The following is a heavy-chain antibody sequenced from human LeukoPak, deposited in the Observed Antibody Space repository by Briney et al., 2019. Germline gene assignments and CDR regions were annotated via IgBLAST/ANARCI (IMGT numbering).Heavy chain of an antibody. CDR1: GYTFTGYY. CDR3: AKYGKGGGSYYNEYYYYYYMDV. J-gene: IGHJ6*03. CDR2: IGSRGGST. D-gene: IGHD3-10*01. Sequence: SCKASGYTFTGYYMHWVRQAPGKGLEWVSAIGSRGGSTYYADSVKGRFTISRDNSKNTLYLQMNSLRAEDTAVYYCAKYGKGGGSYYNEYYYYYYMDVWGKGTTVTISS. V-gene: IGHV3-23*01.